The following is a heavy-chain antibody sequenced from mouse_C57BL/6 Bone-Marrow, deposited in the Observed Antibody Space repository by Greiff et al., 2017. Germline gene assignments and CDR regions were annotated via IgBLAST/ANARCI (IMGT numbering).Heavy chain of an antibody. V-gene: IGHV1-4*01. J-gene: IGHJ3*01. CDR3: ARWFMIRGFAY. CDR2: INPSSGYT. Sequence: VKLMESGAELARPGASVKMSCKASGYTFTSYTMHWVKQRPGQGLEWIGYINPSSGYTKYNQKFKDKATLTADTSSSTAYMQLSSLTSEDSAVYYCARWFMIRGFAYWGQGTLVTVSA. D-gene: IGHD2-4*01. CDR1: GYTFTSYT.